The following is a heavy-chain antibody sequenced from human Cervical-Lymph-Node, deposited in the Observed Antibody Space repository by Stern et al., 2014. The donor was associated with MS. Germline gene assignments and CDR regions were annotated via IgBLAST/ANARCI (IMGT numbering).Heavy chain of an antibody. V-gene: IGHV3-74*02. CDR3: ARNSDGMDV. CDR2: VNTDGSST. CDR1: GFMFSNYW. J-gene: IGHJ6*02. Sequence: EVQLVESGGGLVQPGGSLRLSCAASGFMFSNYWMYWVRQAPGKGLVWVSRVNTDGSSTKYADSVKGRFTISRDNAKNTLYLEMNSLTVEDTAVYYCARNSDGMDVWGQGTTVTVSS.